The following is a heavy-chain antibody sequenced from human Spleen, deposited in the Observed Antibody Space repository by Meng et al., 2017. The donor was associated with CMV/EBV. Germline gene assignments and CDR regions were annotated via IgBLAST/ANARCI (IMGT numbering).Heavy chain of an antibody. CDR1: GFTFRSYW. CDR2: ISSDGNNT. J-gene: IGHJ6*02. Sequence: GESLKISCAASGFTFRSYWVHWVRQAPGKGLVWGSRISSDGNNTPYADAVKGRFTISRNNAKNTLYLQMNSLRAEDTAVYYCARDLYGDYTGQNYGLDVWGQGTTVTVSS. D-gene: IGHD4-17*01. CDR3: ARDLYGDYTGQNYGLDV. V-gene: IGHV3-74*01.